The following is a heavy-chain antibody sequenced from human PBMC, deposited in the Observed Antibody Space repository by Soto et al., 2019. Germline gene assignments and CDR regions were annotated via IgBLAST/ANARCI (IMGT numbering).Heavy chain of an antibody. CDR1: GYTFTSYG. Sequence: ASVKVSCKASGYTFTSYGISWVRQAPGQGLEWMGWMNPNNGNTNYAQKLQGRVTMTTDTSTSTAYMELRSLRSDDTAVYYCARVGYCSSTSCPKSKGNWFDPWGQGTLVTVSS. D-gene: IGHD2-2*01. CDR3: ARVGYCSSTSCPKSKGNWFDP. V-gene: IGHV1-18*01. J-gene: IGHJ5*02. CDR2: MNPNNGNT.